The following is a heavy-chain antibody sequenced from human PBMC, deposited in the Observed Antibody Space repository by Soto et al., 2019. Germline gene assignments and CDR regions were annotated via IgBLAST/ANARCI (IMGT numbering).Heavy chain of an antibody. J-gene: IGHJ4*02. CDR2: IIPVFGTG. V-gene: IGHV1-69*06. CDR1: GGTFSSYA. D-gene: IGHD5-18*01. CDR3: ARVGGTGGYTYGLDY. Sequence: YSVKVSCKASGGTFSSYAISWVRQAPGQGLEWMGGIIPVFGTGIYAQKFQGRVTITADKSTNTAYMELSSLRSEDTAVYFCARVGGTGGYTYGLDYWGQGTLVT.